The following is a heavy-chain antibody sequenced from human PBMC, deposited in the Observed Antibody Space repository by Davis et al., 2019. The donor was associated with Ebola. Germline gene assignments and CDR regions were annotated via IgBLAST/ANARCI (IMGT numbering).Heavy chain of an antibody. D-gene: IGHD1-14*01. CDR1: GGSISSYY. CDR2: IYNSGST. J-gene: IGHJ2*01. Sequence: PSETLSLTCTVSGGSISSYYWGWIRQPPGKGLEWIGSIYNSGSTYYNPSLKSRVTISVDTSKNQFSLKWSSVTAADTAVYYCAREREPDWYFDLWGRGTLVTVSS. V-gene: IGHV4-39*07. CDR3: AREREPDWYFDL.